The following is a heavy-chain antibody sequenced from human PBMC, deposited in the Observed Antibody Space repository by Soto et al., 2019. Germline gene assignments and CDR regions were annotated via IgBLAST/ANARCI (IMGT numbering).Heavy chain of an antibody. CDR1: GYNFNSYT. CDR2: ISAYNGNT. J-gene: IGHJ5*02. D-gene: IGHD1-26*01. V-gene: IGHV1-18*01. Sequence: QVQLVQSGAEVKKPGASVKVSCKASGYNFNSYTISWVRQAPAQGLERMGRISAYNGNTNYAQKLQGRVTMTTDTSTSTADMELRSLRSDDTAVYHWARVVGALGHWFDPWGQGTLVTVSS. CDR3: ARVVGALGHWFDP.